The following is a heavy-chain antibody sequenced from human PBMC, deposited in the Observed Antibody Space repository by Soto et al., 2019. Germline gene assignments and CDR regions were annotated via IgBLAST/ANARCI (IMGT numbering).Heavy chain of an antibody. CDR2: ISGSGGST. CDR1: GFTFSSYA. J-gene: IGHJ4*02. Sequence: GGSLRLSCAASGFTFSSYAMSWVRQAPGKGLEWVSAISGSGGSTYYADSVKGRFTISRDNSKNTLYLQMNSLRAEDTAVYYCAKVWGHDYSNGLGFDYWGQGTLVTVSS. D-gene: IGHD4-4*01. V-gene: IGHV3-23*01. CDR3: AKVWGHDYSNGLGFDY.